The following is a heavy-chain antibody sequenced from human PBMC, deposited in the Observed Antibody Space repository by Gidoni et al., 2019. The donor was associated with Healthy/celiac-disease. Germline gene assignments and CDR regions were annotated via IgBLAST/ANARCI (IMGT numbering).Heavy chain of an antibody. CDR3: ALPSGSYGRRAFDI. D-gene: IGHD1-26*01. Sequence: QVQLVQSGAEVKKPGASVKVSCKASGYTFTSYAMHWVRQAPGQRLEWMGWINAGNGNTKYSQKCQGRVTITRDTSASTAYMELSSLRSEDTAVYYCALPSGSYGRRAFDIWGQGTMVTVSS. CDR1: GYTFTSYA. CDR2: INAGNGNT. J-gene: IGHJ3*02. V-gene: IGHV1-3*01.